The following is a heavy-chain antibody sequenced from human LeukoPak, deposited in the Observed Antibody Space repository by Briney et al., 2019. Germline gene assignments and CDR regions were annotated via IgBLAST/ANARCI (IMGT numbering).Heavy chain of an antibody. CDR1: GFTFNNYG. D-gene: IGHD6-25*01. CDR3: AKERASRLPFDY. CDR2: ISASGGNT. J-gene: IGHJ4*02. V-gene: IGHV3-23*01. Sequence: GGSLRLSCAASGFTFNNYGMNWVRQAPGKGLEWVTAISASGGNTYYADSVKGRFTISRDNAKDTLYLQMNSLRAEDTALYYCAKERASRLPFDYWGQGTLVTDSS.